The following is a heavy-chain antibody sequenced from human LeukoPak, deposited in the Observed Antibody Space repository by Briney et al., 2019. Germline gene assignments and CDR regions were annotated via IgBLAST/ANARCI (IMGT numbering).Heavy chain of an antibody. Sequence: PSETLSLTCTVSGGSVTSASHYWAWIRQPPGKGLEWIGSIHYSGSTYYSPSLKSRLTISGDTSKSQFSLKLTFVTAADTAVYYCTRHHGYGDKIDYWGQGTLVTVSS. CDR1: GGSVTSASHY. J-gene: IGHJ4*02. CDR2: IHYSGST. CDR3: TRHHGYGDKIDY. V-gene: IGHV4-39*01. D-gene: IGHD4-23*01.